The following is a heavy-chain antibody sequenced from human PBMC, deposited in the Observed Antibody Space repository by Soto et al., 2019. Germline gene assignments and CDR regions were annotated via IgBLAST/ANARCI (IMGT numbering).Heavy chain of an antibody. Sequence: GGSLRLSCAASGFTFSVYSMNWVRQAPGKGLEWVSYMTSDSNTIHYADSVRGRFAISRDNAKNSLYLQLNSLRAEDTALYYCARGVSYGFDFWGQGTVVTVSS. CDR1: GFTFSVYS. V-gene: IGHV3-48*01. CDR2: MTSDSNTI. D-gene: IGHD3-16*01. CDR3: ARGVSYGFDF. J-gene: IGHJ4*01.